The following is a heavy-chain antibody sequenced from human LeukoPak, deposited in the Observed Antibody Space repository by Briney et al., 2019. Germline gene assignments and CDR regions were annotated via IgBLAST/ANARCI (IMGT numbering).Heavy chain of an antibody. D-gene: IGHD3-16*01. V-gene: IGHV1-2*02. CDR3: ARTPVGFEGGGGLYYLGMDV. CDR1: GYTFTGYY. CDR2: INPKSGGT. Sequence: ASVKVSCKASGYTFTGYYMHWVRQAPGRGLEWMGWINPKSGGTHFAQKFQGRVTMTRDTSISTADMELSRLRADDTAVYYCARTPVGFEGGGGLYYLGMDVWGQGTTVTVSS. J-gene: IGHJ6*02.